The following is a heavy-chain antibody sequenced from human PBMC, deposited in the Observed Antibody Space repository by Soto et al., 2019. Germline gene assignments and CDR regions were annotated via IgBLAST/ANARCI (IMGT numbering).Heavy chain of an antibody. D-gene: IGHD3-22*01. CDR3: ARARSYYDSSGSWPPGWFEP. CDR2: IIPIFGTA. V-gene: IGHV1-69*13. Sequence: SVKVSCKASGGTFSSYAISGVRQAPGQGLEWMGGIIPIFGTANYAQKFQGRVTITADESTSTAYMELSSLRSEDTAVYYCARARSYYDSSGSWPPGWFEPSGQGTLFTVCS. J-gene: IGHJ5*02. CDR1: GGTFSSYA.